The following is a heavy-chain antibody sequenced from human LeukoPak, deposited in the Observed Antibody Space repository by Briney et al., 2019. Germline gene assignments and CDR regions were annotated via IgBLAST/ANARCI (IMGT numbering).Heavy chain of an antibody. V-gene: IGHV3-23*01. D-gene: IGHD2-21*01. CDR2: ISGSGGGT. CDR3: AKRGVVIRVFLVGFHKEAYYFDS. Sequence: PGGSLRLSCAVAGLTLSNDGMSWVRQAPGKGLEWVAGISGSGGGTNYADSVKGRFTISRDNSKNTLYLQMNSLRAEDTAVYFCAKRGVVIRVFLVGFHKEAYYFDSWGLGALVTVSS. J-gene: IGHJ4*02. CDR1: GLTLSNDG.